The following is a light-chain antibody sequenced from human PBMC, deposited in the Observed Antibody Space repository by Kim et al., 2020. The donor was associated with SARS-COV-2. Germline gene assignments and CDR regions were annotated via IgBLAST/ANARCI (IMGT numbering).Light chain of an antibody. V-gene: IGKV3-11*01. CDR3: QQRYDWPLT. Sequence: LSPGETATLSGRASQSVGNSLAWFQQKPGQAPRLLIFETSNRDTGIPARFSGSGSGTGFTLTISSLEPEDFAVYYCQQRYDWPLTFGGGTKVDIK. J-gene: IGKJ4*01. CDR1: QSVGNS. CDR2: ETS.